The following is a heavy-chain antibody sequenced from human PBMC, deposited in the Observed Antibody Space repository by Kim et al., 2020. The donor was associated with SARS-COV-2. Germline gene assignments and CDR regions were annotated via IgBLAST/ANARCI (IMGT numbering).Heavy chain of an antibody. V-gene: IGHV4-39*01. J-gene: IGHJ5*02. CDR1: GGSISSSGYY. Sequence: SETLSLTCIVSGGSISSSGYYWGWIRQPPGKGLEWIGSVHYGGSTYYNPSLKSRVTISVDTSTNQFSLKVTSLTVADTSVYFCARHPRASVGFDPWGPG. CDR2: VHYGGST. CDR3: ARHPRASVGFDP.